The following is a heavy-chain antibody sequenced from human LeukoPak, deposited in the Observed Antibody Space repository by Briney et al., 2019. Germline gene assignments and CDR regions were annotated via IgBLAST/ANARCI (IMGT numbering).Heavy chain of an antibody. J-gene: IGHJ4*02. D-gene: IGHD3-3*01. CDR3: ASGVKQDDFWSGSVLHYFDY. CDR1: GFTFSSYA. CDR2: ISYDGSNK. V-gene: IGHV3-30*04. Sequence: GRSLRLSCAASGFTFSSYAMHWVRQAPGKGLEWVAVISYDGSNKYYADSVEGRFTISRDNSKNTLYLQMNSLRAEDTAVYYCASGVKQDDFWSGSVLHYFDYWGQGTLVTVSS.